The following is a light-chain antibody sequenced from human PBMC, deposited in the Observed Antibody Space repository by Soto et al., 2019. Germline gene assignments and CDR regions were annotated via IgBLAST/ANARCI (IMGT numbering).Light chain of an antibody. CDR1: QSVSIY. Sequence: EIVMTHSPSTLSVSPGETTRLSCRASQSVSIYFAWYQQKPGQAPSLLIYGASSPATGTPDRFSGSGSEPESTLTLTRLEPEAFAVYYCQQYDISPLTFGGGTKVAIK. V-gene: IGKV3-20*01. CDR2: GAS. CDR3: QQYDISPLT. J-gene: IGKJ4*01.